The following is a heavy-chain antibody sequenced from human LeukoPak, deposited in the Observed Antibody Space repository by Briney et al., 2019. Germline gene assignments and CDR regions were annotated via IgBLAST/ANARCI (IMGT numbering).Heavy chain of an antibody. CDR1: GGSISGYY. D-gene: IGHD6-13*01. Sequence: SETLSLTCSVSGGSISGYYWTWIRQAPVKGLEWICSIYYNGNTNYNPSLNGRVTISLDTSKNQFYLKLSSVTVADTAVYYCARRARATAGGDYFDYWGQRTLVTVSS. CDR3: ARRARATAGGDYFDY. J-gene: IGHJ4*02. V-gene: IGHV4-59*08. CDR2: IYYNGNT.